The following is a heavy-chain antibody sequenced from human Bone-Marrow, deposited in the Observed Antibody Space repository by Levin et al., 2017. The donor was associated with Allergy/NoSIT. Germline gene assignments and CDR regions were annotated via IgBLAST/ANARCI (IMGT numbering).Heavy chain of an antibody. CDR1: GGSFCGYY. CDR3: ARAPARLPYY. CDR2: INHSGST. V-gene: IGHV4-34*01. J-gene: IGHJ4*02. D-gene: IGHD6-6*01. Sequence: SETLSLTCAVYGGSFCGYYWSWIRQPPGKGLEWIGEINHSGSTNYNPSLKSRVTISVDTSKNQFSLKLSSVTAADTAVYYCARAPARLPYYWGQGTLVTVSS.